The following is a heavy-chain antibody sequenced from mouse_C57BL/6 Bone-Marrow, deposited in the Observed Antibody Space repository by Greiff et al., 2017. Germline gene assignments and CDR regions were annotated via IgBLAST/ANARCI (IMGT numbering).Heavy chain of an antibody. CDR3: ARSGYYGRSYDWYFDV. D-gene: IGHD1-1*01. J-gene: IGHJ1*03. V-gene: IGHV1-81*01. CDR2: IYPRSGNT. CDR1: GYTFTSYG. Sequence: QVQLQQSGAELARPGASVKLSCKASGYTFTSYGISWVKQRTGQGLEWIGEIYPRSGNTYYNEKFKGKATLTADKSSSTAYMELRSLTSEDSAVYFWARSGYYGRSYDWYFDVWGTGTTVNVSS.